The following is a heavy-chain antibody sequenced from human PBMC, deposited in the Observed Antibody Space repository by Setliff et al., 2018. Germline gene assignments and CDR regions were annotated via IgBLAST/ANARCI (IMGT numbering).Heavy chain of an antibody. D-gene: IGHD3-10*01. CDR3: ARQRESRGYFDY. CDR1: GYKFTNYW. CDR2: IYPGDSST. V-gene: IGHV5-51*01. J-gene: IGHJ4*02. Sequence: LQISCQGSGYKFTNYWVAWVRQLPGKGLEWVGVIYPGDSSTRYSPSFRGQVTISADKSISTAYLQWTSLKASDTAIFFCARQRESRGYFDYWGQGALVTVSS.